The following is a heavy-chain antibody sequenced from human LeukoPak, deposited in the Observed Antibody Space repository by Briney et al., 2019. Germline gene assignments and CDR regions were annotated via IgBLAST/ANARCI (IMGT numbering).Heavy chain of an antibody. D-gene: IGHD5-18*01. J-gene: IGHJ4*02. CDR2: IYSSGST. Sequence: TSETLSLTCTVSGGSISTYYWSWVRLPPGKGLEWIGYIYSSGSTKYNPSLKSRVTVSVDTSKNQLSLKLSSVTAADTAVYYCARARPDTAMAVDYWGQGTLVTVSS. CDR1: GGSISTYY. CDR3: ARARPDTAMAVDY. V-gene: IGHV4-59*01.